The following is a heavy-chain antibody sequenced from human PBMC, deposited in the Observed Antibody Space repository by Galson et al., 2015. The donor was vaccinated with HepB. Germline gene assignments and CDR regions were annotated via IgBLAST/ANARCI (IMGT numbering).Heavy chain of an antibody. V-gene: IGHV3-30-3*01. CDR3: ARAPGYCSSTSCYGPGLDY. CDR2: ISYDGSNK. Sequence: SLRLSCAASGFTFSSYAMHWVRQAPGKGLEWVAVISYDGSNKYYADSVKGRFTISRDNSKNTLYLQMNSLRAEDTAVYYCARAPGYCSSTSCYGPGLDYWGQGTLVTVSS. CDR1: GFTFSSYA. D-gene: IGHD2-2*03. J-gene: IGHJ4*02.